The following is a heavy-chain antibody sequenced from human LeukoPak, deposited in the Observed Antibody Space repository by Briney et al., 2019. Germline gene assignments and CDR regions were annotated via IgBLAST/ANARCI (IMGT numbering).Heavy chain of an antibody. J-gene: IGHJ4*02. D-gene: IGHD3-22*01. CDR2: IIPIFGTA. Sequence: GASVKVSCKASGGTFSSYAISWVRQAPGQGLEWMGGIIPIFGTANYAQKFQGRVTITAVESTSTAYMELSSLRSEDAAVYYCARAPYYYDSSGYYGGYFDYWGQGTLVTVSS. CDR3: ARAPYYYDSSGYYGGYFDY. V-gene: IGHV1-69*01. CDR1: GGTFSSYA.